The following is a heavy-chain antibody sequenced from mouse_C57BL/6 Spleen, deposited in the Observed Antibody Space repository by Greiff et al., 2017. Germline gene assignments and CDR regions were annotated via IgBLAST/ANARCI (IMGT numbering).Heavy chain of an antibody. Sequence: QVQLKQSGAELMKPGASVKLSCKATGYTFTGYWIEWVKQRPGHGLEWIGEILPGSGSTNYNEKFKGKATFTADTSSNPAYMQLSSLTTEDSAISYCASGLGRRDFDYWGKGTTRTVSS. CDR2: ILPGSGST. V-gene: IGHV1-9*01. D-gene: IGHD4-1*01. CDR3: ASGLGRRDFDY. J-gene: IGHJ2*01. CDR1: GYTFTGYW.